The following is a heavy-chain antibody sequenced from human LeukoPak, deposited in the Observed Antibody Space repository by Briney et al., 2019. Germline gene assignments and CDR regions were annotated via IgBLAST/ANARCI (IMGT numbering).Heavy chain of an antibody. CDR3: AKAGSGWYAPY. J-gene: IGHJ4*02. D-gene: IGHD6-19*01. V-gene: IGHV3-43*01. CDR1: GFTFDDYT. Sequence: GGSLRLSCAASGFTFDDYTIHWVRQAPGKGLEWVSLISWDGGSTSYTDSVKGRFTISRDNSKNTVYLQMNSLRAEDTAVYYCAKAGSGWYAPYWGQGTLVTVSS. CDR2: ISWDGGST.